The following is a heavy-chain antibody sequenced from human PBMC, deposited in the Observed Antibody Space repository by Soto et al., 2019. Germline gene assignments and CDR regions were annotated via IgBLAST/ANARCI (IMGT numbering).Heavy chain of an antibody. CDR1: GGSISSYY. J-gene: IGHJ3*02. D-gene: IGHD3-22*01. Sequence: SETLSLTCSVSGGSISSYYWSWIRQPPGKGLEWIGEIYHSGSTNYNPSLKSRVTISVDKSKNQFSLKLSSVTAADTAVYYCAVDYDSSGYYSLAFDIWGQGTMVTVSS. CDR2: IYHSGST. V-gene: IGHV4-59*12. CDR3: AVDYDSSGYYSLAFDI.